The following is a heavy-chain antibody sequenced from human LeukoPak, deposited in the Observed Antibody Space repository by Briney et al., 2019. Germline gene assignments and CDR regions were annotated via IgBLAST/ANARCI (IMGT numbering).Heavy chain of an antibody. CDR1: GFTFSNYG. D-gene: IGHD2-15*01. V-gene: IGHV3-30*18. CDR2: ISYDESDK. J-gene: IGHJ6*02. Sequence: GGSLRLSCAASGFTFSNYGMHGVRQAPGRGLEGVAVISYDESDKYYADSVTGRFTISRDNSKNTLYLQINSLRPEDTAVYYCAKGVVAATNAAYYGMDVWGHGTTVTVSS. CDR3: AKGVVAATNAAYYGMDV.